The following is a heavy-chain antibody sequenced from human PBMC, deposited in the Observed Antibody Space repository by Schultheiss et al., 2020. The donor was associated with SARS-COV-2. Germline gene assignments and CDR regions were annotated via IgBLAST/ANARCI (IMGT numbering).Heavy chain of an antibody. CDR1: GGSFSGYY. Sequence: SETLSLTCAVYGGSFSGYYWSWIRQPPGKGLEWIGEINHSGSTNYNPSLKSRVTISVDTSKNQFSLKLSSVTAADTAVYYCARAAFKRIAAAPEFDNYYYYGMDVWGQGTTVTVSS. J-gene: IGHJ6*02. CDR3: ARAAFKRIAAAPEFDNYYYYGMDV. CDR2: INHSGST. V-gene: IGHV4-34*01. D-gene: IGHD6-13*01.